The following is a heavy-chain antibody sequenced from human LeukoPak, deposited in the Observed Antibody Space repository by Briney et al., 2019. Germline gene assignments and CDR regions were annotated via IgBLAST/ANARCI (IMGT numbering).Heavy chain of an antibody. D-gene: IGHD3-22*01. V-gene: IGHV4-38-2*02. CDR2: IHHTGNT. CDR1: GSSITTYTH. Sequence: SETLSLTWTVSGSSITTYTHWGWIRQSPGKGLEWIASIHHTGNTYYNPSLESRVTISIDTSNNQFSLEVRSVTAADTAFFFCVNSKPNYEAVPWGPGTLVTVSS. CDR3: VNSKPNYEAVP. J-gene: IGHJ5*02.